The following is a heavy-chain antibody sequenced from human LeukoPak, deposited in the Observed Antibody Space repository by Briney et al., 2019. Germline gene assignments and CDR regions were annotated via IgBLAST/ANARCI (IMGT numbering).Heavy chain of an antibody. CDR2: ISSSGSTI. CDR3: AKGVIVVVTAGYFDY. V-gene: IGHV3-11*01. D-gene: IGHD3-22*01. Sequence: PGGSPRLSCAASGFTFSDYYMSWIRQAPGKGLEWVSYISSSGSTIYYADSVKGRFTISRDNAKNSLYLQMNSLRAEDTAVYYCAKGVIVVVTAGYFDYWGQGTLVTVSS. J-gene: IGHJ4*02. CDR1: GFTFSDYY.